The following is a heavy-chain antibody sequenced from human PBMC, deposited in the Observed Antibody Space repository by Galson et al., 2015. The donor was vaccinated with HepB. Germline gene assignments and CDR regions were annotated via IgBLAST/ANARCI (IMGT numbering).Heavy chain of an antibody. D-gene: IGHD6-19*01. CDR1: GFTFSSYG. CDR2: IWYDGSNK. J-gene: IGHJ3*02. V-gene: IGHV3-33*01. CDR3: ARGKAVAGNDAFEI. Sequence: SLRLSCAASGFTFSSYGMHWVRQAPGKGLEWVAVIWYDGSNKYYADSVKGRFTIPRDNSKNTLYLQMNSLRAEDTAVYYCARGKAVAGNDAFEIWGQGTMVTVSS.